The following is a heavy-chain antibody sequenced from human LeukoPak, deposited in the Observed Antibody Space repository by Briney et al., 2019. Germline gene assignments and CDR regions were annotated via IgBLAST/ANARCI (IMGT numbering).Heavy chain of an antibody. Sequence: GESLKISCKGSGYSFTSYWISWVRQMPGKGLEWMGRIDPSDSYTNYSPSFQGHVTISADKPISTAYLQWSILKASDTAMYYCVLWFGESFPFDPWGQGTLVTVSS. J-gene: IGHJ5*02. CDR2: IDPSDSYT. D-gene: IGHD3-10*01. V-gene: IGHV5-10-1*01. CDR3: VLWFGESFPFDP. CDR1: GYSFTSYW.